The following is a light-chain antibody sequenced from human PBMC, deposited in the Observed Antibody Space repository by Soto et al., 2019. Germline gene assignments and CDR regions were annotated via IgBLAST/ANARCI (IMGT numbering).Light chain of an antibody. CDR2: DVS. V-gene: IGLV2-11*01. CDR1: SSDVGGYNY. CDR3: CSYAGSYTIYV. Sequence: LTQPRPLSGSPGQSVNLSCTGTSSDVGGYNYVSWYRQHPGKAPKLMIYDVSKRPSGVPDRFSGSKSGNTASLTISGLQDEDEADYYCCSYAGSYTIYVFGTGTKVTVL. J-gene: IGLJ1*01.